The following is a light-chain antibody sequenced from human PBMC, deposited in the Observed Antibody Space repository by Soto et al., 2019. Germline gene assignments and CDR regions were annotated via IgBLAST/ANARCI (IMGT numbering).Light chain of an antibody. CDR2: DAS. CDR1: QSISTW. CDR3: QQYDSLGYI. Sequence: DIQMTQSPSTLSASVGDRVTITCRASQSISTWLAWYQQKPGKAPKLLIYDASSLESGVPSRFSGSGSGTAFTLTISSLRPDDFATYYCQQYDSLGYIFGQGTKLEIK. V-gene: IGKV1-5*01. J-gene: IGKJ2*01.